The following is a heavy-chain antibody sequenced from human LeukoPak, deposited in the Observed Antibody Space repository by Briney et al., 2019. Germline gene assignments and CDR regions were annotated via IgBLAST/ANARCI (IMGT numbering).Heavy chain of an antibody. D-gene: IGHD6-6*01. CDR3: ARGRRIAARPRPAYNWFDP. J-gene: IGHJ5*02. Sequence: ASVKVSCKASGYTFTSYDINWVRQATGQGLEWMGWMNPNSGNTGYAQKFQGRVTMTRNTSISTAYMELSSLRSEDTAVCYCARGRRIAARPRPAYNWFDPWGQGTLVTVSS. CDR2: MNPNSGNT. V-gene: IGHV1-8*01. CDR1: GYTFTSYD.